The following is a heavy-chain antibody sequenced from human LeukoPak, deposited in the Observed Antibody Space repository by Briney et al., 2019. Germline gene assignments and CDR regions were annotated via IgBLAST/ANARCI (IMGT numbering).Heavy chain of an antibody. Sequence: SETLSLTCTVSRGSISTYYWSWIRQPPGKGLDWIGYIYYSGTTNYNPSLKSRVTISVDTSKNQFSLKLSSVTAADTAVYYCAREIGDGAFDIWGQGTMVTVSS. V-gene: IGHV4-59*01. CDR2: IYYSGTT. CDR1: RGSISTYY. CDR3: AREIGDGAFDI. J-gene: IGHJ3*02. D-gene: IGHD5-24*01.